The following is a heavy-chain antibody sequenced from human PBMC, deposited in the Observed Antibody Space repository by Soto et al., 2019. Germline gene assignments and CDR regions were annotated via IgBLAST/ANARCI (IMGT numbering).Heavy chain of an antibody. D-gene: IGHD2-15*01. CDR1: GYTFTSYD. CDR2: MNPNSGNT. V-gene: IGHV1-8*01. CDR3: AREPSGGSCYDY. J-gene: IGHJ4*02. Sequence: ASVKVSCKASGYTFTSYDINWVRQATGQGLEWMGWMNPNSGNTGYAQKFQGRVTMARNTSISTAYMELSSLRSEDTAVYYCAREPSGGSCYDYWGQGTQVTVSS.